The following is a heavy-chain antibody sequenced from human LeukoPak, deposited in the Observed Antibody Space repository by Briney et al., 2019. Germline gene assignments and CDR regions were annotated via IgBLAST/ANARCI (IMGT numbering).Heavy chain of an antibody. V-gene: IGHV3-21*01. J-gene: IGHJ4*02. CDR1: GFTFSSYS. CDR3: AREYCSSTSCYAGYFDY. CDR2: ISSSSSYI. D-gene: IGHD2-2*01. Sequence: GGSLRLSCAASGFTFSSYSMNWVRQAPGKGLEWVSSISSSSSYIYYADSVKGRFTISRDNAKNSLYLQMNSLRAEDTAVYYCAREYCSSTSCYAGYFDYWGRGALVTVSS.